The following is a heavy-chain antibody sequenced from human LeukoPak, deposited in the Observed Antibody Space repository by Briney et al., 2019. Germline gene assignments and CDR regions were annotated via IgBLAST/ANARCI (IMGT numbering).Heavy chain of an antibody. CDR2: INPNSGGT. CDR3: ARTIFMVRGVIGGWVPPRY. V-gene: IGHV1-2*02. D-gene: IGHD3-10*01. CDR1: GYTFTGYY. J-gene: IGHJ4*02. Sequence: GASVKVSCKASGYTFTGYYMHWVRQAPGQGLEWMGWINPNSGGTNYAQKFQGRVTMTRDTSISTAYMELSRLRSDDTAVYYCARTIFMVRGVIGGWVPPRYWGQGTLVTVSS.